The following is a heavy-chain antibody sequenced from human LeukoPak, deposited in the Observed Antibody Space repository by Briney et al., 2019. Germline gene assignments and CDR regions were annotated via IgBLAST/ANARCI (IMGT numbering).Heavy chain of an antibody. CDR3: AKSGYSGYDGAFDI. V-gene: IGHV3-23*01. D-gene: IGHD5-12*01. J-gene: IGHJ3*02. Sequence: PGGSLRLSCAASGFTFSSYAMSWVRQAPGKGLEWVSAISGSGSSTYYADSVKGRFTIYRDNSKNTLYLQMNSLRAEDTAVYYCAKSGYSGYDGAFDIWGQGTMVTVSS. CDR1: GFTFSSYA. CDR2: ISGSGSST.